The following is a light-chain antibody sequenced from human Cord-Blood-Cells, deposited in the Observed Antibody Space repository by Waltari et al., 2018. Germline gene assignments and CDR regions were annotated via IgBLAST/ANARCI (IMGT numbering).Light chain of an antibody. V-gene: IGKV1-39*01. CDR2: AAS. CDR3: QQSYSTPRT. J-gene: IGKJ1*01. Sequence: DIQMTQSPSSLSASVGDSVTLTCRASQSIRSYLNWYQQKPGKAPKLLIYAASSLQSGVPSRFSGSGSGTDFTLTISSLQPEDFATYYCQQSYSTPRTFGQGTKVEIK. CDR1: QSIRSY.